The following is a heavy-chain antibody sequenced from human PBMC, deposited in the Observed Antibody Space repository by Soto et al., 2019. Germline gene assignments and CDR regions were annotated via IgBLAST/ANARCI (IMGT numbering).Heavy chain of an antibody. Sequence: ASVKVSCKASGYTFTSYSMHWVRQAPGQRLEWMGWINAGNGNTKYSQKFQGRVTITRDTSASTAYMELSSLRSEDTAVYYCASRIKTAAAAGSQTYYYYGMDVWGQGTTVTVSS. D-gene: IGHD6-13*01. CDR3: ASRIKTAAAAGSQTYYYYGMDV. CDR2: INAGNGNT. V-gene: IGHV1-3*01. CDR1: GYTFTSYS. J-gene: IGHJ6*02.